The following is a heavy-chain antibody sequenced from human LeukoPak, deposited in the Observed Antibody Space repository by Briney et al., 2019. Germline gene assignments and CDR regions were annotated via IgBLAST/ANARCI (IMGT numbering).Heavy chain of an antibody. CDR1: RFTFSNNW. Sequence: GGSLRLSCAASRFTFSNNWMTWVRQAPGKGLEWVANIKQDGSEKYYVDSVKGRFTISRDNAKNSLYLQMNSLRAEDTAVYYCGRHLYYYYMDVWGKGTTVTISS. CDR2: IKQDGSEK. J-gene: IGHJ6*03. CDR3: GRHLYYYYMDV. V-gene: IGHV3-7*01.